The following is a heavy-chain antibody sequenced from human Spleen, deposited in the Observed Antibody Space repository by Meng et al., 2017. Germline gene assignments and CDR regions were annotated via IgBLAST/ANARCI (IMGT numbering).Heavy chain of an antibody. Sequence: SVKVSCKASGGTFNSYTITWVRQAPGQGLEWMGRIIPTLGITNSAQKFQDRVSITADTSTSTAYMELSSLRSDDTAFYYCARDSLTGTLAGDYWGQETLVTVSS. CDR2: IIPTLGIT. CDR1: GGTFNSYT. V-gene: IGHV1-69*04. CDR3: ARDSLTGTLAGDY. J-gene: IGHJ4*02. D-gene: IGHD1-7*01.